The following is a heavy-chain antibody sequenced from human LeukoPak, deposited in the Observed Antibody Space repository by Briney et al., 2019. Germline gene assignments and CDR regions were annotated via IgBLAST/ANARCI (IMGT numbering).Heavy chain of an antibody. CDR3: ARSSQEEAIVRPSDY. D-gene: IGHD2-15*01. J-gene: IGHJ4*02. CDR1: GYTFTNYH. Sequence: ASVMGSCKATGYTFTNYHINWGRQAPGQGLEWMGWISASSGNRNYAQKLQGRVTMTTDTSTTTAYMELRNLRSDDTAVYYCARSSQEEAIVRPSDYWGQGTLVTVSS. CDR2: ISASSGNR. V-gene: IGHV1-18*04.